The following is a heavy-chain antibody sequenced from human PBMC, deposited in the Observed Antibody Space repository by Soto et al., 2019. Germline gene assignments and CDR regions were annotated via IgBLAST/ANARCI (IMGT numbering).Heavy chain of an antibody. CDR2: IIPIFGTA. J-gene: IGHJ6*02. CDR3: ARVNDFWSGYYEPAYYYYGMDV. Sequence: QVQLVQSGAEVKKPGSSVKVSCKASGGTFSSYAISWVRQAPGQGLEWMGGIIPIFGTANYAQKLQGRVTITADESTSTAYMELSSLRSEDTAVYYCARVNDFWSGYYEPAYYYYGMDVWGQGTTVTVSS. V-gene: IGHV1-69*01. D-gene: IGHD3-3*01. CDR1: GGTFSSYA.